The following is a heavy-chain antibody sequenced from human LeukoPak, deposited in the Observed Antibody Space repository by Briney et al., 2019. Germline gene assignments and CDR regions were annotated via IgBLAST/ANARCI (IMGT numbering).Heavy chain of an antibody. D-gene: IGHD3-22*01. CDR3: ARAGRYYYDSSGYYQGGEFDY. CDR1: GFTFSSYA. Sequence: GGSLRLSCAASGFTFSSYAMSWVRQATGKGLEWVSAIGTAGDTYYPGSVKGRFTISRENAKNSLYLQMNSLRAGDTAVYYCARAGRYYYDSSGYYQGGEFDYWGQGTLVTVSS. CDR2: IGTAGDT. V-gene: IGHV3-13*01. J-gene: IGHJ4*02.